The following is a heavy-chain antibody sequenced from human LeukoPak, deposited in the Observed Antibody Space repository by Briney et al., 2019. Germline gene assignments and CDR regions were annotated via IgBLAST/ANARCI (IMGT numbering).Heavy chain of an antibody. CDR1: GFTFSSYW. CDR2: IYSGGST. Sequence: GGSLRLSCAASGFTFSSYWMHWVRQAPGKGLEWVSVIYSGGSTYYADSVKGRFTISRDNSKNTLYLQMNSLRAEDTAVYYCARDYYGSAIDYWGQGTLVTVSS. D-gene: IGHD3-10*01. J-gene: IGHJ4*02. V-gene: IGHV3-66*01. CDR3: ARDYYGSAIDY.